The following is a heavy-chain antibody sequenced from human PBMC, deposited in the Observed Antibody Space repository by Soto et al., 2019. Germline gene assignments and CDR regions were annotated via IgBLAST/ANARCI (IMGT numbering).Heavy chain of an antibody. J-gene: IGHJ4*02. D-gene: IGHD6-19*01. Sequence: EVPLLQSGGGLVQPGGSLTLSCAASGFTFSDYTMTWVRQAPGKVLECVSVILSDYNTYYADSVRGRFTISRDNSNNTLSLEMNSLRAEDTAVYFCARRTSGYFCYWGQGALVTVSS. CDR1: GFTFSDYT. V-gene: IGHV3-23*03. CDR2: ILSDYNT. CDR3: ARRTSGYFCY.